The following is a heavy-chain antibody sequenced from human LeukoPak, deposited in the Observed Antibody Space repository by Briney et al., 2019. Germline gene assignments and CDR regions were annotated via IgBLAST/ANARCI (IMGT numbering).Heavy chain of an antibody. V-gene: IGHV4-38-2*02. CDR3: ARVGGGNTAYYFDY. D-gene: IGHD4-23*01. J-gene: IGHJ4*02. CDR1: GYSISSGYY. Sequence: SETLSLTCTVSGYSISSGYYWGWIRQPPGKGLEWIGSIYHSGSTYYNPSLKSRVTISVDTSKNQFSLKLSSVTAADTAVYYCARVGGGNTAYYFDYWGQGTLVTVSS. CDR2: IYHSGST.